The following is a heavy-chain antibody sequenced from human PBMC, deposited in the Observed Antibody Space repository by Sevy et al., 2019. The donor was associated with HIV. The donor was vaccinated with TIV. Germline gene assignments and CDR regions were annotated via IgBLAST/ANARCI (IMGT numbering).Heavy chain of an antibody. Sequence: GGSLRLSCLASGFTFKNAWMSWVRQTPGKGLEWVGRIKSKTDGGTRDFAAVVKGRFTITRDDSKNTVSLQMDNLRTEDTAIYYCTAGVGTSDFDYWGQRILVTVSS. CDR2: IKSKTDGGTR. CDR3: TAGVGTSDFDY. D-gene: IGHD3-3*01. J-gene: IGHJ4*02. CDR1: GFTFKNAW. V-gene: IGHV3-15*01.